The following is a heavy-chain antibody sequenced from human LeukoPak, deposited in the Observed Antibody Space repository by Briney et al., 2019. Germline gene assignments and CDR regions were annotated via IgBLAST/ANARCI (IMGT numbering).Heavy chain of an antibody. J-gene: IGHJ4*02. CDR2: IQYDGDIK. CDR3: AKTSDQLLYSKFDY. D-gene: IGHD2-2*02. CDR1: GFTFSTYG. Sequence: GGSLRLSGAASGFTFSTYGMHWVRQAPGKGLEWVAFIQYDGDIKYYADSVKGRLTISRENSKNTLYLQMHSLRTEDTAVYYCAKTSDQLLYSKFDYCGQGTLV. V-gene: IGHV3-30*02.